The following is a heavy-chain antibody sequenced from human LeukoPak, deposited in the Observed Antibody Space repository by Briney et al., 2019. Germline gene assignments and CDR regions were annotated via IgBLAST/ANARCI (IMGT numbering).Heavy chain of an antibody. Sequence: GGSLRLSCAASGFTFSTYGMHWVRQAPGKGLEWVAFIGHDGTKIYYADSVQGRFTISRDNSKNTLYLEMNSLSGEDTALYYCAKDHVTWGNRYFDHWGRGTLGTVSS. CDR2: IGHDGTKI. CDR3: AKDHVTWGNRYFDH. CDR1: GFTFSTYG. J-gene: IGHJ4*02. V-gene: IGHV3-30*02. D-gene: IGHD3-16*01.